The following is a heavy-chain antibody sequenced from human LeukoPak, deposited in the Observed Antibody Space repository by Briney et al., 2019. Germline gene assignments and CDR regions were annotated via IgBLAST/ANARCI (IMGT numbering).Heavy chain of an antibody. CDR2: IYHSGST. D-gene: IGHD3-22*01. Sequence: SQTLSLTCAVSGGSMSSGGYSWSWIRQPPGKGLEWIGYIYHSGSTYYNPSLKSRVTISVDRSKNQFSLKLSSVTAADTAVYYCARNKYYYDSSGGNAFDIWGQGTMVTVSS. V-gene: IGHV4-30-2*01. J-gene: IGHJ3*02. CDR3: ARNKYYYDSSGGNAFDI. CDR1: GGSMSSGGYS.